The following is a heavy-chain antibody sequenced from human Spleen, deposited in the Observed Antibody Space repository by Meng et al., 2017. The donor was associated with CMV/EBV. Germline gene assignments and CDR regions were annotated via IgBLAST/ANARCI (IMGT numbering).Heavy chain of an antibody. CDR3: ARGYSYEYYYYYGMDV. CDR1: YTFTSNG. V-gene: IGHV1-18*01. Sequence: YTFTSNGISWVRQAHGQGLEWMRWISAYNGNTNYAQKLQGRVTMTTDTSTSTAYMELRSLRSDDTAVYYCARGYSYEYYYYYGMDVWGQGTTVTVSS. J-gene: IGHJ6*02. D-gene: IGHD5-18*01. CDR2: ISAYNGNT.